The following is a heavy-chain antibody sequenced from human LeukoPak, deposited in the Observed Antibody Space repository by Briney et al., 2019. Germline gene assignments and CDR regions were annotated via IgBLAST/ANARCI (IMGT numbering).Heavy chain of an antibody. CDR2: ISRDSST. D-gene: IGHD2-21*02. V-gene: IGHV3-53*01. CDR1: DLPVRSNY. Sequence: GGSLRLSCAVSDLPVRSNYMSWVRQAPGKGLECVSYISRDSSTTYAASVKGRFTTSRDNSGNTLYLQMNNLKTEDTAVYYCRVCGGDCSLIDTWGQGTLVTVSS. J-gene: IGHJ5*02. CDR3: RVCGGDCSLIDT.